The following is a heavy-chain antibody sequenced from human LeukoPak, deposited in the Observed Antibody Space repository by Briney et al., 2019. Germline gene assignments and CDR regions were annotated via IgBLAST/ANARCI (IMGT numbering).Heavy chain of an antibody. J-gene: IGHJ4*02. CDR2: IIPIFGTA. V-gene: IGHV1-69*05. CDR1: GGTFNNYA. CDR3: ARDAGG. Sequence: SVTVSCKASGGTFNNYAISWVRQAPGQGLEWMGGIIPIFGTANYAQKFQGRVTITTDESTSTAYMELSSLRPEDTAVYYCARDAGGWGQGTLVTVSS.